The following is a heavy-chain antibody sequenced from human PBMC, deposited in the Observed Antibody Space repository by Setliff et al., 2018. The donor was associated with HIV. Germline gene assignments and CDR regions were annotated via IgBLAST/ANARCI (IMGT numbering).Heavy chain of an antibody. J-gene: IGHJ4*02. CDR1: RGSIKYYF. Sequence: PSETLSLTCTVSRGSIKYYFWSWIRQPAGKGLEWIGHIHTTGSITYNPSLRSRVTISLDTSKNQVSLSLASVTAADTAVYYCARDGGGSGWSLGEFDFWGQGTLVTVSS. CDR2: IHTTGSI. D-gene: IGHD6-19*01. V-gene: IGHV4-4*07. CDR3: ARDGGGSGWSLGEFDF.